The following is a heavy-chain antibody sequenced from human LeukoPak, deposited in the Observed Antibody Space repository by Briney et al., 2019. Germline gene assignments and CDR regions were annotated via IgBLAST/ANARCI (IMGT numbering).Heavy chain of an antibody. J-gene: IGHJ6*04. CDR2: NSSSGSSI. D-gene: IGHD3-10*02. Sequence: GGSLRLSCAASGFTFSSYEMNWVRQAPGKGLEWVSYNSSSGSSIYYGDCVKGRFTISRDNAKNSLYLQMNSLRAEDTAVYYCAELGITMIGGVWGKGTTVTISS. CDR3: AELGITMIGGV. V-gene: IGHV3-48*03. CDR1: GFTFSSYE.